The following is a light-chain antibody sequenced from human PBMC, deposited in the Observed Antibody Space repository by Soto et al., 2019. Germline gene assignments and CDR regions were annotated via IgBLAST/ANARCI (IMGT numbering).Light chain of an antibody. CDR2: QDS. V-gene: IGLV3-1*01. Sequence: SYELTQPPSVSVSPGQTASISCSGDKLGDKYACWYQQKPGQSPVLVIYQDSERPSGIPERFSGSNSGNTATLTISGTQAMDEGDYYCQAWDSSLAVFGGGTKVTVL. J-gene: IGLJ2*01. CDR1: KLGDKY. CDR3: QAWDSSLAV.